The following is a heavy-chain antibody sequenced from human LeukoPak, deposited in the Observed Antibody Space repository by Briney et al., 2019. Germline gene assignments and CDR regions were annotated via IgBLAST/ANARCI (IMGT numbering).Heavy chain of an antibody. CDR3: AREGPETYYFDF. J-gene: IGHJ4*02. CDR1: GYTFTSYY. V-gene: IGHV1-46*01. CDR2: IRPSGST. Sequence: VASVKVSCKASGYTFTSYYIHWVRQAPGQGHEYMGIIRPSGSTAYAQKFLGRITMTRDTSTSAVHMELSSLRSEDTAVYYCAREGPETYYFDFWGQGTLVTVSS. D-gene: IGHD5-24*01.